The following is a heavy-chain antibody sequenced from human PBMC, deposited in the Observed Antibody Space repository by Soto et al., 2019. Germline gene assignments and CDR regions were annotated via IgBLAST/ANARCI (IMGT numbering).Heavy chain of an antibody. CDR3: ARAAHGSGSYYAYYYYGMDV. V-gene: IGHV4-30-4*01. Sequence: QVQLQESGPGLVKPSQTLSLTCTVSGGSISSGDYYWSWIRQPPGKGLEWIGYIYYSGSTYYNPSLKSRVTISVDTSKNQFSLKLSSVTAADTAVYYCARAAHGSGSYYAYYYYGMDVWGQGTTVTVSS. CDR2: IYYSGST. D-gene: IGHD3-10*01. J-gene: IGHJ6*02. CDR1: GGSISSGDYY.